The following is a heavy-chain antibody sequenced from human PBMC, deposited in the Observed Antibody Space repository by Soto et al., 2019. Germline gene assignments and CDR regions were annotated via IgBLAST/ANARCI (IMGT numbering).Heavy chain of an antibody. CDR2: IIPIFGTA. V-gene: IGHV1-69*01. Sequence: QAQLEQSGGEVKKPGASVKVSCKASRVAFSKFIVTWVRQAPGLGLEWVGGIIPIFGTANYAQKFQGRVTITADESPSTSYMEVNNLRSEDTAVYYCAKVRYSSPMGYYYGIDVWGQGTTVTVSS. J-gene: IGHJ6*02. CDR1: RVAFSKFI. CDR3: AKVRYSSPMGYYYGIDV. D-gene: IGHD6-19*01.